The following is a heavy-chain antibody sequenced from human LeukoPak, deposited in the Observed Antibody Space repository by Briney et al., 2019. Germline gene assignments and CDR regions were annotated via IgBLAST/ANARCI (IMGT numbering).Heavy chain of an antibody. CDR2: IVVGSGNT. D-gene: IGHD2-21*02. CDR1: GFTFTSSA. V-gene: IGHV1-58*01. CDR3: SAGATTYCGEDCYPSFFFYHGIDV. J-gene: IGHJ6*02. Sequence: SVKVSCKASGFTFTSSAVQWVRQARGQRLEWIGWIVVGSGNTNYAQKFQERVDIITDRSTNTVFMELRSLRSDDTAVYYCSAGATTYCGEDCYPSFFFYHGIDVWGQGTTVTVSS.